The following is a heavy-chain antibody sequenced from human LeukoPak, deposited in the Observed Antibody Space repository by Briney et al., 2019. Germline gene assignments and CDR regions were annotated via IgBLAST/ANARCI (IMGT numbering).Heavy chain of an antibody. J-gene: IGHJ4*02. Sequence: GGSLRLSCAASGFTFTNFWMNWVRQAPGKGLVWVSRINTDGSGTYYADSVKGRFTISRDNAKNSLYLQMNSLRAEDTAVYYCARAMTLTVTTGFDYWGQGTLVTVSS. D-gene: IGHD4-17*01. V-gene: IGHV3-74*01. CDR3: ARAMTLTVTTGFDY. CDR1: GFTFTNFW. CDR2: INTDGSGT.